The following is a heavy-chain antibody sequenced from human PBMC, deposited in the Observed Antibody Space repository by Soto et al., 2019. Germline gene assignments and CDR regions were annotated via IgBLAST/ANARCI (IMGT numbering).Heavy chain of an antibody. D-gene: IGHD2-15*01. CDR3: ARDAPGVAPY. J-gene: IGHJ4*02. CDR1: GGSIINGDTY. CDR2: INYRGTT. Sequence: SETLSRTCTVSGGSIINGDTYLNWIRQHPEKGLEWMGYINYRGTTNYNPALKSRILISIDTSKNQFSLRLTSVTAADTAVYYCARDAPGVAPYWGQGTLVTVSS. V-gene: IGHV4-31*03.